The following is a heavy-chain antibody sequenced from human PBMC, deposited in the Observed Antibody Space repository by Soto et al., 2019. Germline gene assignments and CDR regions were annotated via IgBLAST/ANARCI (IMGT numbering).Heavy chain of an antibody. CDR1: GGTFSSYA. J-gene: IGHJ6*02. Sequence: QVQLVQSGAEVKKPGSSVKVSCKASGGTFSSYAISWVRQAPGQGLEWMGGIIPIFGTANYAQKFQGRVTITAEESTSTAYMELSRLRSEDTAVYYCARPILPLAAQPHYYYYGMDVWGQGTTVTVSS. D-gene: IGHD2-15*01. V-gene: IGHV1-69*01. CDR2: IIPIFGTA. CDR3: ARPILPLAAQPHYYYYGMDV.